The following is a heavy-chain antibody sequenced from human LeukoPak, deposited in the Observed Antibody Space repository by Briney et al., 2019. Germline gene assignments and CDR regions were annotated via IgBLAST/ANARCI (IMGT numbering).Heavy chain of an antibody. J-gene: IGHJ4*02. V-gene: IGHV3-48*01. CDR1: GFTFSSYS. Sequence: GGSLRLSCGASGFTFSSYSMNWVRQAPGKGREWVSYISSSSSTIYYADSVKGRFTISRDNAKNSLYLQMNSLRAEDTAVYYCARDLAYYYDSSGYFFVYWGQGTLVTVSS. CDR2: ISSSSSTI. CDR3: ARDLAYYYDSSGYFFVY. D-gene: IGHD3-22*01.